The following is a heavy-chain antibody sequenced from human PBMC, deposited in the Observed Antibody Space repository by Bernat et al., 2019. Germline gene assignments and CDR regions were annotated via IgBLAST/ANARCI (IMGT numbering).Heavy chain of an antibody. CDR2: IYYSGST. CDR3: ARVVDSSGYWPPLDY. J-gene: IGHJ4*02. D-gene: IGHD3-22*01. Sequence: QLQLQESGPGLVKSSETLSLTCTVSGGSISSSSYYWGWIRQPPGKGLAWIGSIYYSGSTYYNPSLKSRVTRSVETSKNQFSLKLSSVTAADTAVYYGARVVDSSGYWPPLDYWGQGTLVTVSS. V-gene: IGHV4-39*01. CDR1: GGSISSSSYY.